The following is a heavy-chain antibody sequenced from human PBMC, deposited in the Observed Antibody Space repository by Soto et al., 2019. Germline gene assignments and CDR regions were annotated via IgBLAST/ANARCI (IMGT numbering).Heavy chain of an antibody. V-gene: IGHV3-66*01. CDR2: IYSGGST. D-gene: IGHD3-10*02. Sequence: KGLEWVSVIYSGGSTSYAASVKGRSTISSDNSKNTLSLQMNSLRAEDTAVYNVARVFFFQAEDGIRDVRSVSTFLLNRSSDL. J-gene: IGHJ2*01. CDR3: ARVFFFQAEDGIRDVRSVSTFLLNRSSDL.